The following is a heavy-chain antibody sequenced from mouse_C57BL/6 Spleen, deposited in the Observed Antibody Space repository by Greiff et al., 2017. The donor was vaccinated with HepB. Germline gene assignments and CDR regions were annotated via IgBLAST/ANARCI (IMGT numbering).Heavy chain of an antibody. Sequence: EVQLQQSGPELVKPGASVKIPCKASGYTFTDYNMDWVKQSHGKSLEWIGDINPNNGGTIYNQKFKGKATLTVDKSSSTAYMELRSLTSEDTAVYYCARMHGNYWYFDVWGTGTTVTVSS. J-gene: IGHJ1*03. V-gene: IGHV1-18*01. D-gene: IGHD2-1*01. CDR1: GYTFTDYN. CDR2: INPNNGGT. CDR3: ARMHGNYWYFDV.